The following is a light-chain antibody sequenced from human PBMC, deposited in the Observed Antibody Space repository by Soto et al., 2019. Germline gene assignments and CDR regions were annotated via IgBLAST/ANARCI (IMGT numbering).Light chain of an antibody. CDR1: QPINNW. Sequence: DIQMTQSPSSVSASVGDRVTITCRASQPINNWVAWYQQRAGKAPNLLIYAATNLLSGVSSRFSGSGSGTDFTLTISSLQPEDFATYYCQQANAFPPAFGGGPKVDLK. CDR2: AAT. V-gene: IGKV1-12*01. CDR3: QQANAFPPA. J-gene: IGKJ4*01.